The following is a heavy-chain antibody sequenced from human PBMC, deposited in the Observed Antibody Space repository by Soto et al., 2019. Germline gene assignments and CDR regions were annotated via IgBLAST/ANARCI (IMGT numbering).Heavy chain of an antibody. CDR2: ISRDNSTI. V-gene: IGHV3-48*01. J-gene: IGHJ4*02. D-gene: IGHD4-17*01. CDR3: VNGDYY. Sequence: HPGGSLRLSCAASGFTFSTHSMNWVRQAPGKGLEWVSYISRDNSTIYYADSVKGRFTISRDNAKNSVYLQMNSLRAEDTAVYNCVNGDYYLGQGILVTVSS. CDR1: GFTFSTHS.